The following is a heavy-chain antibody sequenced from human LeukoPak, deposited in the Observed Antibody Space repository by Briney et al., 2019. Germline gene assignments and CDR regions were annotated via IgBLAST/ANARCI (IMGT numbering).Heavy chain of an antibody. Sequence: GESLRISCKGSAVTFNNYWVGWVRQLPGKGLDWMGIIYPGDSETRYSPSFQGQVTMSVDKSINTAYLHWGSLKASDTAIYFCARLSTRLLDHWGQGTRVTVSS. CDR1: AVTFNNYW. D-gene: IGHD3-3*01. V-gene: IGHV5-51*01. CDR2: IYPGDSET. CDR3: ARLSTRLLDH. J-gene: IGHJ4*02.